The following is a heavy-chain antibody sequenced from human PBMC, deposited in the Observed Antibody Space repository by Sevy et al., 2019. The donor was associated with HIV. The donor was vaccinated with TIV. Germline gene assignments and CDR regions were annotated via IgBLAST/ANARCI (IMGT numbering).Heavy chain of an antibody. Sequence: SEILSLTCTVSGGSINSDHWNWIRQPPGKGLEWIGYVYYTGGTNYNPSLKNRVTISVDRTKNQFSLKLTSVTAADTAVYYCARRNDFDIWGQGTMVTVSS. V-gene: IGHV4-59*08. J-gene: IGHJ3*02. CDR3: ARRNDFDI. CDR1: GGSINSDH. CDR2: VYYTGGT.